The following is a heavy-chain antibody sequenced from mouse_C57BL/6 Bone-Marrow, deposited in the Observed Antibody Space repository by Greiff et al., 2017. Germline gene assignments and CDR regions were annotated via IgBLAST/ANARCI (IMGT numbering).Heavy chain of an antibody. J-gene: IGHJ2*01. CDR1: GYTFTSYW. CDR2: IDPSDSET. V-gene: IGHV1-52*01. CDR3: ARWHGGDFDY. D-gene: IGHD3-1*01. Sequence: QVQLQQPGAELVRPGSSVKLSCKASGYTFTSYWMHWVKQRPIQGLEWVGNIDPSDSETHYNQKFKDKATLTVDKSSSTAYMQLSSLTSEDSAVYYCARWHGGDFDYWGQGTTLTVSS.